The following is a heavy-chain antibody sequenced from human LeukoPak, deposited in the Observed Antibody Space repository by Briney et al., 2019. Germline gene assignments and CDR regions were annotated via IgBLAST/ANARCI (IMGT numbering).Heavy chain of an antibody. D-gene: IGHD1-26*01. CDR1: GGSISSYY. J-gene: IGHJ1*01. CDR2: IYYSGST. V-gene: IGHV4-59*01. Sequence: PSETLSLTCTVSGGSISSYYWSWIRQPPGKGLEWIGYIYYSGSTNYNPSLKSRVTISVDTSKNQFSLKLSSVTAADTAVYYCARDAISGSYYPEYFQHWGQGTLVTVSS. CDR3: ARDAISGSYYPEYFQH.